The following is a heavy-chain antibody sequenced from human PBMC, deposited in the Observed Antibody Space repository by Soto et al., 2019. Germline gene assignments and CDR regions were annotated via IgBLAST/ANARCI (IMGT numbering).Heavy chain of an antibody. Sequence: SETLSLTCTVSGGSISSSSYYWGWIRQPPGKGLEWIGSIYYSGSTYYNPSLKSRVTISVDTSKNQFSLKLSSVTAADTAVYYCARENCSGGSCYRNKNPPNWFDPWGQGTLVTVSS. V-gene: IGHV4-39*07. CDR1: GGSISSSSYY. D-gene: IGHD2-15*01. J-gene: IGHJ5*02. CDR3: ARENCSGGSCYRNKNPPNWFDP. CDR2: IYYSGST.